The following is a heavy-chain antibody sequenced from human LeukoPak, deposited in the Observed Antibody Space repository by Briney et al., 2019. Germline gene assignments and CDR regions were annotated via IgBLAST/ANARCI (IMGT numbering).Heavy chain of an antibody. J-gene: IGHJ4*02. Sequence: SETLSLTCSVSGGSVSSSSYYWGWIRQPPGKGLEWIGGSFHSGSPYYNPSLKSRVTISVDTSKNQFSLKLSSVTDADTAVYYCARATATGSWGLFDYWGQGTQVIVFS. CDR3: ARATATGSWGLFDY. CDR2: SFHSGSP. D-gene: IGHD1-1*01. V-gene: IGHV4-39*01. CDR1: GGSVSSSSYY.